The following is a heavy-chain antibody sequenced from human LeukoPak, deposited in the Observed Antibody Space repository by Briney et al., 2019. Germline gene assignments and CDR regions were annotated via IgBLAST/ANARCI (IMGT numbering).Heavy chain of an antibody. CDR3: ARYRHSFDY. CDR2: IYPGDSDT. Sequence: GESLKIYCKGYGYSFTSYWIGWVRQVPGKGLEWMGIIYPGDSDTTYSPSFQGQVTISSDKSISTAYLQWSSLNASDTAMYYCARYRHSFDYWGQGTMVTVSS. CDR1: GYSFTSYW. D-gene: IGHD3-3*02. J-gene: IGHJ4*02. V-gene: IGHV5-51*01.